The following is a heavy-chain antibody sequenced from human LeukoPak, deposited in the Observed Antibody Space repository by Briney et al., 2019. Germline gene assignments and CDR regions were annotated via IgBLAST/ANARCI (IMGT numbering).Heavy chain of an antibody. V-gene: IGHV4-59*11. CDR3: ARRPHDAFDI. Sequence: SETLSLTCTVSGGSISSHYWSWIRQPPGKGLEWIGYIYYSGSTNYNPSLKSRVTISVDTSKNQFSLKLSSVTAADTAVYYRARRPHDAFDIWGQGTMVTVSS. CDR1: GGSISSHY. J-gene: IGHJ3*02. CDR2: IYYSGST.